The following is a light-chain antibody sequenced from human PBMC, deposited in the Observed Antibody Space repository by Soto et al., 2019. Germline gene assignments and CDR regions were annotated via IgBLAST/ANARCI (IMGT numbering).Light chain of an antibody. V-gene: IGLV2-14*01. CDR2: DVS. Sequence: QSALTQPASVSGSPGQSITISCTGTSSDVGGYNYVSWYQQHPGKAPKLMIYDVSNRPSGVSNRFSSSKSGNTASLTISGLQAEDEADYYCSSYTSSSTLVFGGGTMLTVL. CDR3: SSYTSSSTLV. J-gene: IGLJ2*01. CDR1: SSDVGGYNY.